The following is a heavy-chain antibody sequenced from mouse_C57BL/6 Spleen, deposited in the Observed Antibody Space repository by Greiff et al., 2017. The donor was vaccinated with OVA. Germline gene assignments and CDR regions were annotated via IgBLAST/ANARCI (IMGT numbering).Heavy chain of an antibody. D-gene: IGHD1-1*02. Sequence: VKLQESGAELVMPGASVKLSCKASGYTFTSYWMHWVKQRPGQGLEWIGEIDPSDSYTNYNQKFKGKSTLTVDKSSSTAYMQLSSLTSEDSAVYYCARGDHYGFDYWGQGTTLTVSS. CDR1: GYTFTSYW. V-gene: IGHV1-69*01. J-gene: IGHJ2*01. CDR3: ARGDHYGFDY. CDR2: IDPSDSYT.